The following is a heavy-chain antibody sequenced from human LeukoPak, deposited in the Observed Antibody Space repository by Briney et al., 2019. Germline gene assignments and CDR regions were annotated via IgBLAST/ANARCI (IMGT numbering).Heavy chain of an antibody. D-gene: IGHD1-14*01. V-gene: IGHV4-31*03. CDR3: ARIPNQSKYSIGDY. Sequence: SETLSLTCTVSGXSISSGGYYWSWIRQHPGKGLEGIGYIYYTGSTYYNPSLKSRVTISVDTSKNQFSLKLTSVTAADTAVYYCARIPNQSKYSIGDYWGQGALVTVSS. CDR2: IYYTGST. CDR1: GXSISSGGYY. J-gene: IGHJ4*02.